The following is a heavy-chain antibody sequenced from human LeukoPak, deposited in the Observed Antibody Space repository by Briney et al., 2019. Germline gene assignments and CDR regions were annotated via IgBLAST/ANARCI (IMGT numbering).Heavy chain of an antibody. J-gene: IGHJ4*02. CDR3: AKDDAWLRFGE. D-gene: IGHD3-10*01. V-gene: IGHV3-23*01. Sequence: GGSLRLSCAASGFTFSYYGMSWVRQAPGKGLEWVSGISPSGDITYYADSVKGRFTISRDNSKNTLYLEVISLTAEDTAVYYCAKDDAWLRFGEWSQGTLVTVSS. CDR1: GFTFSYYG. CDR2: ISPSGDIT.